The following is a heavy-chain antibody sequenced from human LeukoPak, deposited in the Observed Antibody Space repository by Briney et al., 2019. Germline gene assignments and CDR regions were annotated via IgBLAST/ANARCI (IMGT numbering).Heavy chain of an antibody. J-gene: IGHJ4*02. D-gene: IGHD3-22*01. CDR3: ARVRLPLQYYDSSGYVFDY. Sequence: SETLSLTCTVSGGSISSGGYYWSWIRQHPGKGLEWIVYIYYSGSTYYNPSLKSRVTISVDTSKNQFSLKLSSVTAADTAVYYCARVRLPLQYYDSSGYVFDYWGQGTLVTVSS. CDR2: IYYSGST. V-gene: IGHV4-31*03. CDR1: GGSISSGGYY.